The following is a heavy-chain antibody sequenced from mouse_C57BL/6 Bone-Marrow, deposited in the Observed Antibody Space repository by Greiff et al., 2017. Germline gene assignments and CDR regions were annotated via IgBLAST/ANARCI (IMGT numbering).Heavy chain of an antibody. J-gene: IGHJ1*03. D-gene: IGHD2-5*01. CDR2: INPNYGTT. V-gene: IGHV1-39*01. CDR1: GYSFTDYN. Sequence: VQLQQSGPELVKPGASVKISCKASGYSFTDYNMNWVKQSNGKSLQWIGVINPNYGTTSYNQKFKGKATLTVDQASSTAYMQLNSLTSEDSAVYYCARSGYYSNYDWYFDVWGTGTTVTVSS. CDR3: ARSGYYSNYDWYFDV.